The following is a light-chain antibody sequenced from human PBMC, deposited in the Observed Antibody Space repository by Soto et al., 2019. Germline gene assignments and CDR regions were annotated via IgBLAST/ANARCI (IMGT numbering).Light chain of an antibody. Sequence: EIVLTQSPATLSLSPGERATLSCRASQSVSSYLAWYQQKPGQAPSLLIYDASNRATGIPDRFSGSGSGTDFTLPISSREAQDFAVDYCQQRSNWPRRIFAQGTKLEI. CDR2: DAS. CDR1: QSVSSY. V-gene: IGKV3-11*01. J-gene: IGKJ2*02. CDR3: QQRSNWPRRI.